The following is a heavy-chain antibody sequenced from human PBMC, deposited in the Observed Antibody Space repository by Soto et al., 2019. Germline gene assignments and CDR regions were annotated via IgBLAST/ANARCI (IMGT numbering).Heavy chain of an antibody. V-gene: IGHV6-1*01. CDR2: TYYRSKWYN. J-gene: IGHJ5*02. CDR1: GDSVSSNSAA. Sequence: PSQTLSLTCAISGDSVSSNSAALNWIRQSPSRGLEWLGRTYYRSKWYNDYAVSVKSRITINPDTSKNQFSLQLNSVTPEDTAVYYCARDPGGWGSSWYGWVWFDPWGQGTLVTVSS. D-gene: IGHD6-13*01. CDR3: ARDPGGWGSSWYGWVWFDP.